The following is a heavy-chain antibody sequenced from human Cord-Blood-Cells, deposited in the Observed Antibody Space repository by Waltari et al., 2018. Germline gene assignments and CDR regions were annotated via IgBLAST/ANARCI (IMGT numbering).Heavy chain of an antibody. CDR2: INHSGST. V-gene: IGHV4-34*01. CDR1: GGSFSGYS. Sequence: QVQLQQWGAGLLKPSETLSLTCAVYGGSFSGYSWSWTGQPPGKGLGWIGEINHSGSTNYTPSLKSRVTISVDTSKNQFSLKLSSVTAADTAVYYCARVLLGYCTGGVCYTRPLHVDYCGQGTLVTVSS. CDR3: ARVLLGYCTGGVCYTRPLHVDY. J-gene: IGHJ4*02. D-gene: IGHD2-8*02.